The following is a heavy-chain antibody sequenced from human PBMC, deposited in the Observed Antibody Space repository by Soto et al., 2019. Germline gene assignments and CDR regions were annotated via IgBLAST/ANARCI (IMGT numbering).Heavy chain of an antibody. D-gene: IGHD6-13*01. V-gene: IGHV3-30*18. CDR2: ISYDGSNK. Sequence: GGSLRLSCAASGFTFSSYGMHWVRQAPGKGLEWVAVISYDGSNKYYADSVKGRFTISRDNSKNTLYLQMNSLRAEDTAVYYCAKPIGAAAGPRLIDYYYGMDVWGQGTTVTV. CDR3: AKPIGAAAGPRLIDYYYGMDV. J-gene: IGHJ6*02. CDR1: GFTFSSYG.